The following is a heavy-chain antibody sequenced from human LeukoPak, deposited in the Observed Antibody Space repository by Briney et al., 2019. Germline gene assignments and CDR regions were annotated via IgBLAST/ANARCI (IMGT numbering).Heavy chain of an antibody. V-gene: IGHV1-2*02. CDR2: INPNSGGT. J-gene: IGHJ5*02. Sequence: ASVKVSCKASGYTFTGYYMHWVRQAPGQGLEWMGWINPNSGGTNYAQKFQGRVTMTRDTSISTAYMELSRLRSDVTAVYYCARDSRYSSGWYNWFDPWGQGTLVTVSS. CDR1: GYTFTGYY. D-gene: IGHD6-19*01. CDR3: ARDSRYSSGWYNWFDP.